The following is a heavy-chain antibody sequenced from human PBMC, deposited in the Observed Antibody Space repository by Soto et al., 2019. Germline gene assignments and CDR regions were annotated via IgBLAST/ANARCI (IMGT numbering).Heavy chain of an antibody. D-gene: IGHD3-10*01. J-gene: IGHJ5*02. CDR2: IYSNGSA. V-gene: IGHV4-30-4*01. CDR1: VGSISSGDYS. CDR3: ARATRSGPGWFDP. Sequence: SETLSLTCTVSVGSISSGDYSWSWIRQPPGKGLECIAYIYSNGSAYYNPSLKSRVIVLVDTSRNQFSLTLRYVTAADTAVYYCARATRSGPGWFDPWGHGNLVTVSS.